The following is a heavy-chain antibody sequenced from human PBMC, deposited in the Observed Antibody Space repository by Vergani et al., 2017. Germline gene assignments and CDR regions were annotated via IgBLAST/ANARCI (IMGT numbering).Heavy chain of an antibody. V-gene: IGHV3-33*01. CDR1: GFTFSSYG. CDR3: ARDGYDFWSDYYDAYYYYYMDV. Sequence: QVQLVESGGGVVQPGRSLRLSCAASGFTFSSYGMHWVRQAPGKGLEWVAVIWYDGSNKYYADSVKGRFTISRDNSKNTLYLQMNSLRAEDTAVYYCARDGYDFWSDYYDAYYYYYMDVWGKGTTVTVSS. D-gene: IGHD3-3*01. CDR2: IWYDGSNK. J-gene: IGHJ6*03.